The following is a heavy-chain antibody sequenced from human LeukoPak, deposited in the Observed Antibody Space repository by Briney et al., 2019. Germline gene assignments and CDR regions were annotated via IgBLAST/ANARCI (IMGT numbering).Heavy chain of an antibody. CDR1: GGSISTGGFF. J-gene: IGHJ6*02. D-gene: IGHD2-15*01. V-gene: IGHV4-31*03. CDR3: ALGYCSGGNCPYYSYGMDV. CDR2: IYYSGAT. Sequence: PSETLSLTCTVSGGSISTGGFFWPWIRQHPGKGLEWIGYIYYSGATSYNPSLQSRLTMSVDTSKNQFSLKLSSVTAADPAVYYCALGYCSGGNCPYYSYGMDVWGQGTTVTVSS.